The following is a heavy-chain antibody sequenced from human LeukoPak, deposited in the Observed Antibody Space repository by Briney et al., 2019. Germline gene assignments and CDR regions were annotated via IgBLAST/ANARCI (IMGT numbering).Heavy chain of an antibody. Sequence: ASVKVSCKASGYTFTSYYMHWVRQAPGQGLQWMGIINPSGGATSYAQKFQGRVTMTRDTSKNQFSLKLSSVTAADTAVYYCARPSFRQVRGAVNYFDYWGQGTLVTVSS. D-gene: IGHD3-10*01. V-gene: IGHV1-46*01. J-gene: IGHJ4*02. CDR1: GYTFTSYY. CDR2: INPSGGAT. CDR3: ARPSFRQVRGAVNYFDY.